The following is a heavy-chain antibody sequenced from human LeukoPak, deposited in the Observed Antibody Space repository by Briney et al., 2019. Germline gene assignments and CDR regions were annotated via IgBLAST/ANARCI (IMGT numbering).Heavy chain of an antibody. CDR2: INPNSART. D-gene: IGHD6-13*01. CDR1: GYTFTGYY. V-gene: IGHV1-2*06. CDR3: ARGGNRYSTFDY. J-gene: IGHJ4*02. Sequence: ASVKVSCKASGYTFTGYYMHWVRQAPGQGLEWMGRINPNSARTNYAQNLQGRVTMTRDTSISTAYMEVSRLRSDDTAVYYCARGGNRYSTFDYWGQGTLVTVSS.